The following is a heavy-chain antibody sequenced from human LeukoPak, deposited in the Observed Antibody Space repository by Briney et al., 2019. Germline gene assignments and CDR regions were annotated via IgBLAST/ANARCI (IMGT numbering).Heavy chain of an antibody. Sequence: GGSLRLSCAASGFTFSSYGMHWVRQAPGKGLEWVAVISYDGSNKYYADSVKGRFTISRDNSKNTLYLQMNSLRAEDTAVYYCAKSGGIGGPHLDYWGQGTLVTVSS. D-gene: IGHD2-15*01. CDR1: GFTFSSYG. V-gene: IGHV3-30*18. J-gene: IGHJ4*02. CDR3: AKSGGIGGPHLDY. CDR2: ISYDGSNK.